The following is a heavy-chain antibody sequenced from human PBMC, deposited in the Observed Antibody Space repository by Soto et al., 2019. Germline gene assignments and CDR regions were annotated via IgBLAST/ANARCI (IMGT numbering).Heavy chain of an antibody. D-gene: IGHD2-15*01. Sequence: GGSLRLSCAASGFTFSSYAMSWVRQAPGKGLEWVSAISGSGGSTYYADSVKGRFTISRDNSKNTLYLQMNSLRAEDTAVYYCAKERLAEGYCSGGSCYGYFQHWGQGTLVTVSS. CDR1: GFTFSSYA. J-gene: IGHJ1*01. CDR3: AKERLAEGYCSGGSCYGYFQH. CDR2: ISGSGGST. V-gene: IGHV3-23*01.